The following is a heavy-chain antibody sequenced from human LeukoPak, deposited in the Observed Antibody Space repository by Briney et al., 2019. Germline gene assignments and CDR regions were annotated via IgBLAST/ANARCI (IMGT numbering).Heavy chain of an antibody. CDR3: ASSTYDYYYYYYMDV. Sequence: SVKVSCKASGGTFSSYAISWVRQAPGQGLEWMGGIIPIFGTANYAQKFQGRVTITADESTSTAYMELSSLRSEDTAVYYCASSTYDYYYYYYMDVWGKGTTVTISS. CDR1: GGTFSSYA. V-gene: IGHV1-69*13. CDR2: IIPIFGTA. J-gene: IGHJ6*03. D-gene: IGHD5/OR15-5a*01.